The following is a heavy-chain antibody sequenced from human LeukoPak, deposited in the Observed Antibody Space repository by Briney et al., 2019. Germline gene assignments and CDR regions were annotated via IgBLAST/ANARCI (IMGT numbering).Heavy chain of an antibody. CDR3: ARDSYYGMDV. J-gene: IGHJ6*02. CDR2: IYYSGST. CDR1: SGSISSYY. Sequence: SETLSLTCTVSSGSISSYYWSWIRQPPGKGLEWIGYIYYSGSTNYNPSLKSRVTISVDTSKNQFSLKLSSVTAADTAVYYCARDSYYGMDVWGQGTTVTVSS. V-gene: IGHV4-59*01.